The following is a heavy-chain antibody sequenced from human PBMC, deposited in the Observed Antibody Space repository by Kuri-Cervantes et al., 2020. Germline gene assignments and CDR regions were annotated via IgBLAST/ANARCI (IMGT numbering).Heavy chain of an antibody. CDR3: AKAYGRYCSGGSCTTSLDY. V-gene: IGHV3-30*18. CDR2: ISYDGSNK. D-gene: IGHD2-15*01. CDR1: GFTFSSYG. J-gene: IGHJ4*02. Sequence: GGSLRLSCAASGFTFSSYGMHWVRQAPGKGLEWVAVISYDGSNKYYADSVKGRFTISRDNSKNTLYLQMNSLRAEDTAVYYCAKAYGRYCSGGSCTTSLDYWGQGTLVTVSS.